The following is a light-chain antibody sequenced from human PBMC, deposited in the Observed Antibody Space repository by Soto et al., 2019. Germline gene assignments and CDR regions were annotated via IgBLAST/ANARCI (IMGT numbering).Light chain of an antibody. CDR3: QHYGSSPPAT. Sequence: DIVLTQSPCTQSSSPGERVTVSCRASQSISTRHLAWYQQRPGQAPRLLINGASNRATGITDRFSGSGSGTDFTLTISRLEPEDFAVYYCQHYGSSPPATFGQGTRLEIK. J-gene: IGKJ5*01. CDR2: GAS. V-gene: IGKV3-20*01. CDR1: QSISTRH.